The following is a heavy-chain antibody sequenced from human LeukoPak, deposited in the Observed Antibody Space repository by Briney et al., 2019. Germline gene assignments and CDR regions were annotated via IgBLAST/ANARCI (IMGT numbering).Heavy chain of an antibody. CDR2: INANSGGT. V-gene: IGHV1-2*02. J-gene: IGHJ4*02. Sequence: GASVTVSCKASVYTFTGYYMHWVRQAPGQGLEWMGWINANSGGTKYAQKFQGRVTITRGTSMNTAYMELSRLISTDTAVYYCARPGDFDYWGQGTLVTVSS. CDR3: ARPGDFDY. CDR1: VYTFTGYY.